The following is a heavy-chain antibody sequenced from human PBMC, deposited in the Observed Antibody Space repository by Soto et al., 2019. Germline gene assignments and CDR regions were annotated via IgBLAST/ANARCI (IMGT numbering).Heavy chain of an antibody. CDR2: ISSSSSSS. Sequence: QVLLVESGGGLVKPGGSLRLSCAASGFSFSDSYMSWIRQAPGKGLEWVSYISSSSSSSNYADSMKGRFTISRDNAKNSLYLQMNSLSVEDTAVYYCARDNCGTVDYWGQGTLVTVSS. V-gene: IGHV3-11*05. CDR1: GFSFSDSY. J-gene: IGHJ4*02. CDR3: ARDNCGTVDY. D-gene: IGHD2-21*01.